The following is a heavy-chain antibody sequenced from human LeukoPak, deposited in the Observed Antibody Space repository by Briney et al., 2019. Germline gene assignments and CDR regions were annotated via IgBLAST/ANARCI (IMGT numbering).Heavy chain of an antibody. Sequence: SETLSLTCTVSGDSISLSGGSSTIYYWSWIRQPAWKGPGWIGRIYTSGTTEYSPSLKSRVTMSLDMSRNQFSLQLYSMTAADTAIYYCAGSATADFDYWGQGTLVTVSS. CDR2: IYTSGTT. D-gene: IGHD5-18*01. CDR1: GGSSTIYY. J-gene: IGHJ4*02. V-gene: IGHV4-4*07. CDR3: AGSATADFDY.